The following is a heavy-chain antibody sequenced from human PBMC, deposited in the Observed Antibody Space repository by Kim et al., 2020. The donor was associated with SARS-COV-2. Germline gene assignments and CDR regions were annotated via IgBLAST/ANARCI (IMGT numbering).Heavy chain of an antibody. CDR1: GFTFSSYG. Sequence: GGSLRLSCAASGFTFSSYGMHWVRQAPGKGLEWVAVIWYDGSNKYYADSVKGRFTISRDNSKNTLYLQMNSLRAEDTAVYYCARDLPSDYGGAFDYWGQGTLVTVSS. CDR3: ARDLPSDYGGAFDY. V-gene: IGHV3-33*01. CDR2: IWYDGSNK. D-gene: IGHD4-17*01. J-gene: IGHJ4*02.